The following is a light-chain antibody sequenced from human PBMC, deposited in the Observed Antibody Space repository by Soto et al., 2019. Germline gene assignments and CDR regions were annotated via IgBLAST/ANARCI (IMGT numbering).Light chain of an antibody. V-gene: IGKV1-8*01. CDR3: QQYYSYPHT. Sequence: AIRMTQSPSSFSASTGDRVTITCRASQGISSYLAWYQQKPGKAPNLLIYAASTLQSGVPSRFSRSGSVADFTLTISRLQSEDFATYYFQQYYSYPHTFGQGTKVEIK. CDR2: AAS. J-gene: IGKJ1*01. CDR1: QGISSY.